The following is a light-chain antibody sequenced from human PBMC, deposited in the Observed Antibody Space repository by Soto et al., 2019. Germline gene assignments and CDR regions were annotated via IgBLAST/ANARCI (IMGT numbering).Light chain of an antibody. CDR3: QLSQQRSSWPPIA. CDR1: QSVSSN. J-gene: IGKJ5*01. Sequence: EIVMTQSPATLSVSPGGRATLSCRASQSVSSNLAWYQQKPGQAPRLLIYGASTRATGIPARFSGSGSGTDFTLSISSLEPEDFAVYYCQLSQQRSSWPPIAFGQGTRLETK. V-gene: IGKV3-15*01. CDR2: GAS.